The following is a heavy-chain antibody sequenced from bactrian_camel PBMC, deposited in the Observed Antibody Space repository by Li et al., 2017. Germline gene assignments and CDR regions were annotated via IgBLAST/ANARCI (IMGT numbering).Heavy chain of an antibody. CDR3: ALDPRPGDRPSWCGRPGGNEYSY. D-gene: IGHD1*01. V-gene: IGHV3S53*01. J-gene: IGHJ4*01. CDR2: INSFGTA. Sequence: VQLVESGGGSVQAGGSLRLSCAASSGSIYSFECMGWLRQAPGREREGVAAINSFGTAYYVDSVKGRFTISQGNAKNTVDLQMNSLKPEDTAVYYCALDPRPGDRPSWCGRPGGNEYSYWGQGTQVTVS. CDR1: GSIYSFEC.